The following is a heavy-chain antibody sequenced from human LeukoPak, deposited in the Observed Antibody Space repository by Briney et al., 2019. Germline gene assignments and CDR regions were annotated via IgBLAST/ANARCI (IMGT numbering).Heavy chain of an antibody. CDR3: ARDSDYYDSSGYFLDC. Sequence: GGSLRLSCAASGFTFSSYGMHWVRQAPGKGLEWVAVISYDGSNKYYADSVKGRFTISRDNSKNTLYLQMNSLRAEDTAVYYCARDSDYYDSSGYFLDCWGQGTLVTVSS. CDR1: GFTFSSYG. CDR2: ISYDGSNK. D-gene: IGHD3-22*01. J-gene: IGHJ4*02. V-gene: IGHV3-30-3*01.